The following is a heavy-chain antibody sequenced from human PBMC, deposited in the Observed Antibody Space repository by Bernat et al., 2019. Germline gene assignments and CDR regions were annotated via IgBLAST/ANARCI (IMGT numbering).Heavy chain of an antibody. V-gene: IGHV3-30*01. CDR2: ISYDGSNK. CDR1: GFTFSSYA. J-gene: IGHJ4*02. Sequence: QVQLVESGGGVVQPGRSLRLSCAASGFTFSSYAMHWVRQAPGKGLEWVAVISYDGSNKYYADSVKGRFTISRDNSKNTLYLQMNSLRAEDTAVYYCERAAATRSPYDYWGQGTLVTVSS. CDR3: ERAAATRSPYDY. D-gene: IGHD2-2*01.